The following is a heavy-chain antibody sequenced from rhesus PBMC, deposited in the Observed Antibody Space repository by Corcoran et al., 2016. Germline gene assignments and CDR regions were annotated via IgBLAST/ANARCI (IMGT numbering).Heavy chain of an antibody. CDR2: IYSKSEST. D-gene: IGHD1-32*01. Sequence: QVQLQESGPGVVKPSETLSLTCAVSGGSISGSYYWSWIRQPPGKGLEWIGTIYSKSESTNYNPSLKSRVTISKDTSKNQFSLKRSSVTATDTAVYYCARDPGISGLYWGQGVLVTVSS. J-gene: IGHJ4*01. V-gene: IGHV4S12*01. CDR1: GGSISGSYY. CDR3: ARDPGISGLY.